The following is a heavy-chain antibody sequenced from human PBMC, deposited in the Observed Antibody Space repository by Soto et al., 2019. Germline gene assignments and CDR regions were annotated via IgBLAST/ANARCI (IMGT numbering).Heavy chain of an antibody. D-gene: IGHD3-22*01. CDR3: PVRLIDYYDSSGYYATGGY. Sequence: SVRVACKGSWGTVRSYAIIWVVPVHGQGLEWMGGIIPIFGTENYAQKFQGRVTITADESTSTAYMELSSLRSEDTAVYYCPVRLIDYYDSSGYYATGGYWGQRPLVTVSS. CDR2: IIPIFGTE. CDR1: WGTVRSYA. V-gene: IGHV1-69*01. J-gene: IGHJ4*02.